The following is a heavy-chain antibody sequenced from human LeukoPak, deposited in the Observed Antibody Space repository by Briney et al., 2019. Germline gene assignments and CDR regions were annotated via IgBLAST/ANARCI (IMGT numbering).Heavy chain of an antibody. CDR3: VKAAKPHGDFWHFYH. J-gene: IGHJ1*01. V-gene: IGHV3-23*01. Sequence: GGSLRLSCAASGFTFSSYAMSWVRQAPGKGLEWVSAISGSGGSTYYADSVKGRFTISRDNSKNTLYLQMNSLRAEDTAVYYCVKAAKPHGDFWHFYHWGQGTLVTVSS. CDR1: GFTFSSYA. CDR2: ISGSGGST. D-gene: IGHD4-17*01.